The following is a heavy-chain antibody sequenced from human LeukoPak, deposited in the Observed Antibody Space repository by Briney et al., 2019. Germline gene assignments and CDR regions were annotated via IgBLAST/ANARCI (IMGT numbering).Heavy chain of an antibody. CDR1: GFTFSSYA. J-gene: IGHJ4*02. D-gene: IGHD2-8*01. Sequence: GESLRLSCAASGFTFSSYAMHWVRQAPGKGLEWVAVISYDGSNKYYADSVKGRFTISRDNSRNTLYLQMNSLRAEDTAVYYCAREGRYCTNGVCFYFDYWGQGTLVTVSS. V-gene: IGHV3-30-3*01. CDR2: ISYDGSNK. CDR3: AREGRYCTNGVCFYFDY.